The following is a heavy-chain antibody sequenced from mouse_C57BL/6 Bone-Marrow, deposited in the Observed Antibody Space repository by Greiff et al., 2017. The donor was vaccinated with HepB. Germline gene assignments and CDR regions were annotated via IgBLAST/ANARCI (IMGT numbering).Heavy chain of an antibody. CDR3: TRYYYCSSYAWFAY. J-gene: IGHJ3*01. Sequence: EVQLQQSGTVLARPGASVKMSCKTSGYTFTSYWMHWVKQRPGQGLEWIGAIYPGNSDTSYNQKFKGKAKLTAVTSAITAYMELSSLTNEDSAVYYCTRYYYCSSYAWFAYWGQGTLVTVSA. D-gene: IGHD1-1*01. V-gene: IGHV1-5*01. CDR2: IYPGNSDT. CDR1: GYTFTSYW.